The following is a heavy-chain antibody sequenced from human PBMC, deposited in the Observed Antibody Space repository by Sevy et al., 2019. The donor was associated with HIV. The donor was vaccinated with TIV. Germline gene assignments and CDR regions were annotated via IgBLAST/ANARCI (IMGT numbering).Heavy chain of an antibody. CDR3: AKDPVQAAAPALGGAYYYYGMDV. V-gene: IGHV3-30*18. CDR2: ISYDGSNK. CDR1: GFTFSSYG. D-gene: IGHD3-16*01. Sequence: GGSLRLSCAASGFTFSSYGMHWVRQAPGKGLEWVAVISYDGSNKYYPDSVKGRFTIPRDNSMKTLYRKMNSLRAEDTAVYYCAKDPVQAAAPALGGAYYYYGMDVWGQGTTVTVSS. J-gene: IGHJ6*02.